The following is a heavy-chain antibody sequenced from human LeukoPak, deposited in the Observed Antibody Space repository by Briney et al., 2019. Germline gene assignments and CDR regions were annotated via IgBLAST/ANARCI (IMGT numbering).Heavy chain of an antibody. CDR2: INTNTGNP. D-gene: IGHD6-13*01. CDR1: GYTFTSYA. Sequence: ASVKVSCKASGYTFTSYAMNWVRQAPGQGLEWMGWINTNTGNPTYAQGFTGRFVFSLDTSVSTAYLQISSLKAEDTAVYYCARGFGSSRALWFQHWGQGTLVTVSS. V-gene: IGHV7-4-1*02. CDR3: ARGFGSSRALWFQH. J-gene: IGHJ1*01.